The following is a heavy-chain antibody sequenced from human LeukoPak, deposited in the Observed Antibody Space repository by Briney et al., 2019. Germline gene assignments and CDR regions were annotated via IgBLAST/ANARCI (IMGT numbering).Heavy chain of an antibody. D-gene: IGHD4-11*01. Sequence: PSETLSLTCTVSGGYISTYYWSWIRQPPGKGLEYIGYIYYSGSTNYNPSLKSRVTISLDTAKNQFSLKLSSVTAADTAVYYCARGNYVYYYGMDVWGQGTTVTVSS. CDR3: ARGNYVYYYGMDV. V-gene: IGHV4-59*01. CDR2: IYYSGST. CDR1: GGYISTYY. J-gene: IGHJ6*02.